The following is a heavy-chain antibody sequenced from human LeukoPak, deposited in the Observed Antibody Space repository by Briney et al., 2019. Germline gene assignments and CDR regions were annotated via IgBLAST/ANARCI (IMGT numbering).Heavy chain of an antibody. CDR2: ISGRGGST. CDR3: AKDRSYCSGGSCYSWFDP. J-gene: IGHJ5*02. CDR1: EFTFSSYA. V-gene: IGHV3-23*01. D-gene: IGHD2-15*01. Sequence: GALRLSCAASEFTFSSYAMSWVRQAPGKGLEWVSAISGRGGSTYYADSVKGRFTISRDNSKNTLYLQMNSLRAEDTAVYYCAKDRSYCSGGSCYSWFDPWGQGTLVTVSS.